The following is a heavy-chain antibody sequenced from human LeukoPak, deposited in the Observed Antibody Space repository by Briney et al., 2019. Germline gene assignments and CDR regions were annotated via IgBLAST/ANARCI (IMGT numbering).Heavy chain of an antibody. CDR2: IYYGENT. CDR1: GDSISSGPYY. J-gene: IGHJ6*03. Sequence: SETLSLTCTVSGDSISSGPYYWGWIRQPPGKGLEWIGNIYYGENTYYNPSLTSRVTISIDTSKNQFSLKLSSVTAADTAVYYCARDERGTTRGNYYYYMDVWGKGTTVTVSS. D-gene: IGHD4-11*01. V-gene: IGHV4-39*07. CDR3: ARDERGTTRGNYYYYMDV.